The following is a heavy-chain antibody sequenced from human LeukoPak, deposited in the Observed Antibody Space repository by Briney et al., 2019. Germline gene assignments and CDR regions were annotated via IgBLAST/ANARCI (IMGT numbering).Heavy chain of an antibody. Sequence: SETLSLTCTVSGGSISSGGYYWSWIRQHPGKGLEWIGHIYYSGSTNYNPSLKSRVTISVDTSKNQFSLKLSSVTAADTAVYYCARDNWNYGSSMDVWGQGTTVTVSS. CDR1: GGSISSGGYY. D-gene: IGHD1-7*01. CDR3: ARDNWNYGSSMDV. CDR2: IYYSGST. V-gene: IGHV4-61*08. J-gene: IGHJ6*02.